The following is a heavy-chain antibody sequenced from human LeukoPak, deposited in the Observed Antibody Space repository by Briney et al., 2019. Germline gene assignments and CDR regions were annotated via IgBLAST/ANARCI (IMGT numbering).Heavy chain of an antibody. CDR2: SGSP. CDR3: TTYYVGEGGRGH. J-gene: IGHJ4*02. Sequence: SETLSLTCSVSGDSVSSAGYHWSWIRQAPGKGLEWIGHSGSPSYNPSLKSRVMISIDTSKNQFSLKVSTVTAADTAVYYCTTYYVGEGGRGHWGPGTPVTVSS. V-gene: IGHV4-61*08. D-gene: IGHD2-21*01. CDR1: GDSVSSAGYH.